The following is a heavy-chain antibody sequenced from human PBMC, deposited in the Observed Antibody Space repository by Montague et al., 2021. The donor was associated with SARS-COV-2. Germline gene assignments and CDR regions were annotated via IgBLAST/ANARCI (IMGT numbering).Heavy chain of an antibody. CDR2: IHSGDTA. J-gene: IGHJ3*01. CDR3: ATFYVDTVSVTNAFDL. Sequence: RLSCAASGFSVSSKYMTWVRQPPGKGLEWVSTIHSGDTAYYADSVQGRFTISRDHSKNTVFLQMNSLRAEDTALYYCATFYVDTVSVTNAFDLWGQGTLVSVSS. V-gene: IGHV3-53*01. D-gene: IGHD5-18*01. CDR1: GFSVSSKY.